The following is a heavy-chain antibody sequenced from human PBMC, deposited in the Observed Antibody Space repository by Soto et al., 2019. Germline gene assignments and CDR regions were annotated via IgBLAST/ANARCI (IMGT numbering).Heavy chain of an antibody. CDR2: ISSSSSYI. J-gene: IGHJ6*02. V-gene: IGHV3-21*01. Sequence: PGGSLRLSCAASGFTFSSYSMNWVRQAPGKGLEWVSSISSSSSYIYYADSVKGRFTISRDNAKNSLYLQMNSLRAEDTAVYYCARDITPRGYSGYGMDVWGQGTTVTVSS. CDR3: ARDITPRGYSGYGMDV. D-gene: IGHD5-12*01. CDR1: GFTFSSYS.